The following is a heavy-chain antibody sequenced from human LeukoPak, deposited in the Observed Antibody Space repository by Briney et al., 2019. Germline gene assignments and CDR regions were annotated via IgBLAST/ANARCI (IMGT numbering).Heavy chain of an antibody. D-gene: IGHD5-12*01. CDR2: ISSSGSTI. V-gene: IGHV3-11*01. CDR1: GFTFYDYG. CDR3: ARVGSGYDRYYYYYMDV. Sequence: PGGSLRLSCAASGFTFYDYGMSWIRQAPGKGLEWVSYISSSGSTIYYADSVKGRFTISRDNAKNSLYLQMNSLRAEDTAVYYCARVGSGYDRYYYYYMDVWGKGTTVTVSS. J-gene: IGHJ6*03.